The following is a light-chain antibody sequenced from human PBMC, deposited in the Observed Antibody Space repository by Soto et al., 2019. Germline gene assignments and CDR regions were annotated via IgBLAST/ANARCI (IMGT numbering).Light chain of an antibody. V-gene: IGLV7-46*01. CDR2: DTT. CDR3: LLSYNGPYV. Sequence: QAVVTQEPSLTVSPGGTVTLTCGSSTGAVTNGHYPYWFQQKPGQAPRTLIYDTTNRPSWTPARFSGSLLGGKAALTLSGAQPEDEAEHYCLLSYNGPYVFGTGTKVTVL. J-gene: IGLJ1*01. CDR1: TGAVTNGHY.